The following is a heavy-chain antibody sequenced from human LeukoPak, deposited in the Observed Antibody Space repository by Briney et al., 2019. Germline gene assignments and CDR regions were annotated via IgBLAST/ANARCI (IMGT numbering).Heavy chain of an antibody. D-gene: IGHD1-26*01. CDR1: GFTFSSYA. CDR3: AKDEEWELLGYMDV. J-gene: IGHJ6*03. Sequence: GGSLRLSCAASGFTFSSYAMSWVRQAPGQGLEWVSVISVSGDSTYYADSVKGRFTISRDNSKNTLYLQMNSLRAEDTAVYYCAKDEEWELLGYMDVWGKGTTVTVSS. CDR2: ISVSGDST. V-gene: IGHV3-23*01.